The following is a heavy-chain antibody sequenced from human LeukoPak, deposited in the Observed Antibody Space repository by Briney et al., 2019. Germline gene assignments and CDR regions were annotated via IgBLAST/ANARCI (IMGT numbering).Heavy chain of an antibody. Sequence: GGSLRLSCAASGFTFRNYVIHWVRQAPGKGLEWVAVTSSDLNVKLYADSVKGRFTISRDNSRSTLYLQMNSLRPEDTAIYYCAREGYYGSGSPPSLYFDYWGQRTLVTVSS. CDR2: TSSDLNVK. D-gene: IGHD3-10*01. J-gene: IGHJ4*02. V-gene: IGHV3-30-3*01. CDR3: AREGYYGSGSPPSLYFDY. CDR1: GFTFRNYV.